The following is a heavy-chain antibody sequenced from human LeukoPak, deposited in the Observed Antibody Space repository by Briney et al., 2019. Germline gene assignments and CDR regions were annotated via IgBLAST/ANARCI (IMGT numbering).Heavy chain of an antibody. CDR3: ARDHSGGYYYYMDV. CDR2: ICTSGST. D-gene: IGHD2-15*01. V-gene: IGHV4-61*02. J-gene: IGHJ6*03. CDR1: GGSISSGSYY. Sequence: PSQTLSLTCTVSGGSISSGSYYWSWIRQPAGKGLEWIGRICTSGSTNYNPSLKSRVTMSVDTSKNQFSLKLSSVTAADTAVYYCARDHSGGYYYYMDVWGKGTTVTISS.